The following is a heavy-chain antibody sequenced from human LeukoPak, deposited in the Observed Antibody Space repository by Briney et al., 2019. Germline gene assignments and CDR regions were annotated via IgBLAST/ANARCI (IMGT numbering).Heavy chain of an antibody. CDR2: ISYSGTT. Sequence: PSETLSLTCTASGGSASSSAYFWVWLRQPPGKGLEWIGSISYSGTTYYNPSLKGRVTISVDTSNNQFSLRVSSVTAADTAVYYCARSNSGSYYRFDHWGQGTLVTVSS. CDR1: GGSASSSAYF. D-gene: IGHD3-10*01. V-gene: IGHV4-39*01. CDR3: ARSNSGSYYRFDH. J-gene: IGHJ4*02.